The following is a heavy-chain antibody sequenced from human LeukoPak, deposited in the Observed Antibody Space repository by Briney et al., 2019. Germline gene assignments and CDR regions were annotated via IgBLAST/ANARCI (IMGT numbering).Heavy chain of an antibody. J-gene: IGHJ4*02. D-gene: IGHD1-26*01. CDR2: ISSSSSYI. V-gene: IGHV3-21*01. Sequence: GGSLRLSCAASGFTFSSYSMNWVRQAPGKGLEWVSSISSSSSYIYYTDSVKGRFTISRDNAKNSLYLQMNSLRAEDTAVYYCARTSGSYYFDYWGQGTLVTVSS. CDR3: ARTSGSYYFDY. CDR1: GFTFSSYS.